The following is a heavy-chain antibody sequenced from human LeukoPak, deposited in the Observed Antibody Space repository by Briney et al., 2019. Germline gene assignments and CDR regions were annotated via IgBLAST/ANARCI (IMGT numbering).Heavy chain of an antibody. CDR3: ARSPDSPDYFDSSGYDY. CDR2: IYDSGNT. D-gene: IGHD3-22*01. V-gene: IGHV4-38-2*01. Sequence: SETLSLTCAVSGFSISSNYYWGWIRQPPGKGLDWIGTIYDSGNTYYNPSLKSRVTISVDTSKNQFSLKLSSVTAADTAVYYCARSPDSPDYFDSSGYDYWGQGTLGTVSS. CDR1: GFSISSNYY. J-gene: IGHJ4*02.